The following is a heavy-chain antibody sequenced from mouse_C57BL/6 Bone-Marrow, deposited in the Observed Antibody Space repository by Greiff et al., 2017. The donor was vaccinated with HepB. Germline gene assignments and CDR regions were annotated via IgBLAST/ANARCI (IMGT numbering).Heavy chain of an antibody. D-gene: IGHD1-1*01. CDR3: ARPPYGRSPWYFDV. Sequence: VQLQQPGAELVKPGASVKLSCKASGYTFTSYWMHWVKQRPGQGLEWIGMIHPNSGSTNYNEKFKSKATLTVDKSSSTAYMQLSSLTSEDSAVYCCARPPYGRSPWYFDVWGTGTTVTVSS. CDR2: IHPNSGST. V-gene: IGHV1-64*01. J-gene: IGHJ1*03. CDR1: GYTFTSYW.